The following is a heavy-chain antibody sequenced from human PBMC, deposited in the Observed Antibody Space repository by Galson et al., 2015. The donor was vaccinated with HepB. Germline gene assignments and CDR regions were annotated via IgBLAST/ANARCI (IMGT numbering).Heavy chain of an antibody. D-gene: IGHD3-22*01. CDR1: GDSVSSNSAA. CDR3: ARGSSYYDRSGPIRLFDY. V-gene: IGHV6-1*01. CDR2: TYYRSKWYN. Sequence: CAISGDSVSSNSAAWNWIRQSPSRGLEWLGRTYYRSKWYNDYAVSVKSRITINPDTSKNQFSLQLNSVTPEDTAVYYCARGSSYYDRSGPIRLFDYWGQGTLVTVSS. J-gene: IGHJ4*02.